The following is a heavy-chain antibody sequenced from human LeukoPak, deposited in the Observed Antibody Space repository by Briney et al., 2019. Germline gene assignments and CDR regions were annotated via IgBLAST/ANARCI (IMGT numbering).Heavy chain of an antibody. V-gene: IGHV3-74*01. D-gene: IGHD6-19*01. Sequence: GGSLRLSCAASGFIFSNYWMHWVRQAPGKGLVWVSRVNSDGSSTSYVDSVKGRFTISRDNAKNTLYLQMNSLRAEDTAVYWAVAGTTYWGQGTLVTVSS. J-gene: IGHJ4*02. CDR3: VAGTTY. CDR2: VNSDGSST. CDR1: GFIFSNYW.